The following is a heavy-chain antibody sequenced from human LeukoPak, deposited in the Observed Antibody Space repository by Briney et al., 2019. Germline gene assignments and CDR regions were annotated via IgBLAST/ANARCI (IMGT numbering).Heavy chain of an antibody. CDR1: GYTFTGYY. Sequence: PTASVKVSCKASGYTFTGYYMHWVRQAPGQGLEWMGWINPNSGGTNYAQKFQGRVTMTRDTSISTAYMELSRLGSDDTAVYYCAREVAVAGTEDFDYWGQGTLVTVSS. V-gene: IGHV1-2*02. J-gene: IGHJ4*02. CDR2: INPNSGGT. CDR3: AREVAVAGTEDFDY. D-gene: IGHD6-19*01.